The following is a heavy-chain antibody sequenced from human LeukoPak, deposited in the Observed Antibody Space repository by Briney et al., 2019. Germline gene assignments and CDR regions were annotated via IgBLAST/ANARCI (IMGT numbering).Heavy chain of an antibody. CDR1: GFAFSSYW. J-gene: IGHJ4*02. Sequence: PGGSLRLFCAASGFAFSSYWIHWVRQAPGKGLVWVSVIYSGGSTYYADSAKGRFTISRDNSKNTLYLQMNSLRAEDTAVYYCARYNFFGGTPFDCWGQGTLVTVSS. V-gene: IGHV3-66*01. D-gene: IGHD5-24*01. CDR3: ARYNFFGGTPFDC. CDR2: IYSGGST.